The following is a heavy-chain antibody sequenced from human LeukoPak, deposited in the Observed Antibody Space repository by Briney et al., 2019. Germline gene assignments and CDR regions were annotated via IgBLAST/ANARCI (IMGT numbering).Heavy chain of an antibody. D-gene: IGHD2/OR15-2a*01. Sequence: NPSETLSLTCTVSGGSISSYYWSWIRQPPGKGLEWIGYIYYSGSTNYNPSLKSRVTISVDTSKNQFSLKLSSVTAADTAVYYCARRGLLRYGAFDIWGQGTMVTVSS. CDR1: GGSISSYY. CDR2: IYYSGST. J-gene: IGHJ3*02. CDR3: ARRGLLRYGAFDI. V-gene: IGHV4-59*08.